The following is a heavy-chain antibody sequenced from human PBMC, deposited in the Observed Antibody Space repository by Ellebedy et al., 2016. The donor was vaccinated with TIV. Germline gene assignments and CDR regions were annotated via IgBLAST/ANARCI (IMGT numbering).Heavy chain of an antibody. CDR2: ISAYNGNT. D-gene: IGHD3-22*01. J-gene: IGHJ6*02. V-gene: IGHV1-18*04. CDR1: GYTFTSYG. CDR3: ARAGYYDSRDDGMDV. Sequence: AASVKVSCKASGYTFTSYGISWVRQAPGQGLEWMGWISAYNGNTNYAQKLQGRVTMTTDTSTSTAYMELRSLRSDDTAVYYCARAGYYDSRDDGMDVWGQGTTVTVSS.